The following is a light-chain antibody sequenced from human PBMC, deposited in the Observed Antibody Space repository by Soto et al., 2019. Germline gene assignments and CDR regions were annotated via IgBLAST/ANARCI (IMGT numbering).Light chain of an antibody. CDR1: QSISSSY. V-gene: IGKV3-20*01. CDR2: GAS. J-gene: IGKJ3*01. Sequence: EIVLTQSPGTLSLSPGERATLSCRASQSISSSYLAWYQQKPGQAPRLLVYGASRSATGIPDRFSGSGSGTDFPLTISRLEPEDFAVYYCQQYGSSRFTFGPGTKVDIK. CDR3: QQYGSSRFT.